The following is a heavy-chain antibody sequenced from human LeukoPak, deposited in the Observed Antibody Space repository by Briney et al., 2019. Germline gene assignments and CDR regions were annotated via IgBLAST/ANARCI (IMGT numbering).Heavy chain of an antibody. Sequence: SVTVSCKASGGTFSSYAISWVRQAPGQGLEWMGGIIPIFGTANYAQKFQGRVTITADESTSTAYMELSSLRSEDTAVYYCASGYYDSSGYPFDPWGQGTLVTVFS. J-gene: IGHJ5*02. D-gene: IGHD3-22*01. CDR1: GGTFSSYA. V-gene: IGHV1-69*13. CDR2: IIPIFGTA. CDR3: ASGYYDSSGYPFDP.